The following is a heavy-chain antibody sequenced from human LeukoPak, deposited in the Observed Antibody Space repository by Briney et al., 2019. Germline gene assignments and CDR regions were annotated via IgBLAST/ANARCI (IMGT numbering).Heavy chain of an antibody. CDR1: GGSFSGCY. J-gene: IGHJ4*02. D-gene: IGHD3-10*01. Sequence: SETLSLTCAVYGGSFSGCYWSWIRQPPGKGREWIGEINHSGSTNYNTSLKSPVTISVDTSENQFSLKLSSVTAADTAVYYCASGGAITMVRGVITYFDYWGQGTLVTVSS. CDR2: INHSGST. CDR3: ASGGAITMVRGVITYFDY. V-gene: IGHV4-34*01.